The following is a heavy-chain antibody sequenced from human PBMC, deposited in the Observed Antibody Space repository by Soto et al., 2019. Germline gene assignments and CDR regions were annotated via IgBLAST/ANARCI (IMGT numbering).Heavy chain of an antibody. D-gene: IGHD3-16*01. CDR2: IKSKTDGGTT. CDR3: TRVNWGQLDY. V-gene: IGHV3-15*01. Sequence: EVQLVESGGSLVEPGGSLRLSCAASGFTLSNAWMSWVRQAPGKGLEWVGRIKSKTDGGTTEYAAPVRGRFTITRDDSKNTRDLQMSSLKTEDTAMYYCTRVNWGQLDYWGQGTLATVSS. CDR1: GFTLSNAW. J-gene: IGHJ4*02.